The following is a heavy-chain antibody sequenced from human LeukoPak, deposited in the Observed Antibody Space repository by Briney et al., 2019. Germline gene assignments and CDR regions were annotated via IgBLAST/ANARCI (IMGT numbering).Heavy chain of an antibody. CDR2: IYYSGST. D-gene: IGHD1-26*01. CDR3: TRDREHGTQDS. V-gene: IGHV4-28*03. J-gene: IGHJ4*02. CDR1: GYSISSSNW. Sequence: SETLSLTCAVSGYSISSSNWWGWIRQSPGKGLEWIGYIYYSGSTYYNPSLKSRVTMSVDTSKNQFSLNLNSVTAADTAVYFCTRDREHGTQDSWGQGTLVTVS.